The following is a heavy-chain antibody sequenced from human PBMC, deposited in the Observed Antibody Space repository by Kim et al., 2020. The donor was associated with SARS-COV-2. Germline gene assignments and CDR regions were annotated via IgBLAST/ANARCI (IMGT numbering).Heavy chain of an antibody. CDR2: TYFRPKRFN. CDR1: GDSVSSNTAA. CDR3: ARGGVSFDD. J-gene: IGHJ4*02. V-gene: IGHV6-1*01. Sequence: SQTLSLTCAISGDSVSSNTAAWNCIRQSPSRGLELLGRTYFRPKRFNDYAISVLGRITVKTDISENQYSLLLDSVNTEDTAVYYCARGGVSFDDWGQGILVTVSS. D-gene: IGHD1-26*01.